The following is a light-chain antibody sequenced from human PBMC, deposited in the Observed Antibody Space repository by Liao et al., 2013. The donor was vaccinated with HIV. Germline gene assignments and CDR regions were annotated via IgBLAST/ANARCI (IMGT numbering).Light chain of an antibody. CDR3: QVWDSSSSLAL. J-gene: IGLJ1*01. CDR2: QDS. CDR1: KLGDKY. Sequence: SYELTQPPSVSVSPGQTASITCSGDKLGDKYACWYQQKPGQSPVLVIYQDSKRPSGIPERFSGSNSGSTATLTISRVEAEDEAEYYCQVWDSSSSLALFGTGTKVTVL. V-gene: IGLV3-1*01.